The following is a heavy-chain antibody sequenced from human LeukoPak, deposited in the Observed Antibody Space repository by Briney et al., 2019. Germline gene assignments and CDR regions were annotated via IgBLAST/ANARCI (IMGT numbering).Heavy chain of an antibody. Sequence: SETLSLTCTVSGGSISSYYWSWIRQPPGKGLEWIGYIYYSGSTNYNPSFKSRVTISVDTSKNQFSLKLSSVTAADTAVYYCARHDDDFWSADGAFDIWGQGTMVTVSS. D-gene: IGHD3-3*01. CDR1: GGSISSYY. V-gene: IGHV4-59*08. CDR3: ARHDDDFWSADGAFDI. J-gene: IGHJ3*02. CDR2: IYYSGST.